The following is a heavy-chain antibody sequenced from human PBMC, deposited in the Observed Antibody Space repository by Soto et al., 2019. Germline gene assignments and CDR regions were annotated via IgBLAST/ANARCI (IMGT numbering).Heavy chain of an antibody. D-gene: IGHD3-22*01. CDR1: GFTFSSYS. Sequence: EVQLVESGGGLVQPGGSLRLSCAASGFTFSSYSMNWVRQAPGKGLGWVSYISSSSSTIYYADSVKGRFTISRDNAKSFLYLQMNSRRAEDTAVYYCAREPRYYESSGYYIELDAFDIWGQGTMVTVSS. J-gene: IGHJ3*02. CDR3: AREPRYYESSGYYIELDAFDI. V-gene: IGHV3-48*01. CDR2: ISSSSSTI.